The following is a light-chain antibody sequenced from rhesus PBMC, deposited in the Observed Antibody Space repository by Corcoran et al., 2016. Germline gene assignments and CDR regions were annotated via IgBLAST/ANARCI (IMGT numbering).Light chain of an antibody. J-gene: IGKJ1*01. Sequence: DIQMTQSPSSLSASVGDTVTITCRASQGISSYLAWYQQKPGNAPKLLIYKASTLQSGVPSRFIGSGSGTDFTLTISRLQPEDFATYYCQQHNSDPPPFGHGTKVEIK. V-gene: IGKV1-25*01. CDR1: QGISSY. CDR2: KAS. CDR3: QQHNSDPPP.